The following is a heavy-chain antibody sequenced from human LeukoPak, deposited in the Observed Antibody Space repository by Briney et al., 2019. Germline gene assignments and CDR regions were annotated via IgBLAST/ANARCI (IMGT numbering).Heavy chain of an antibody. CDR2: INHSGST. J-gene: IGHJ5*02. V-gene: IGHV4-34*01. D-gene: IGHD2-15*01. CDR1: GGSFSGYY. CDR3: ARDRCSGGSCYFHWFDP. Sequence: SETLSLTCAVYGGSFSGYYWSWIRQPPGKGLEWIGEINHSGSTNYNPSLKSRVTISVDTSKNQFSLKLSSVTAADTAVYYCARDRCSGGSCYFHWFDPWGQGTLVTVSS.